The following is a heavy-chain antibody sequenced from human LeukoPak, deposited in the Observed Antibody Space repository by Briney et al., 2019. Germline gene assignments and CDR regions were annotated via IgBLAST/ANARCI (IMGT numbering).Heavy chain of an antibody. CDR3: ARDRDYGTFDY. Sequence: PGGSLRLSCAASGFTFSSYSMNWVRQAPGKGLEWVSSISVNGTYIYYSDSVKGRFTISRDNAKNSLYLEMKSLRAEDTAAYFCARDRDYGTFDYWGQGTLVTVSS. D-gene: IGHD4-17*01. V-gene: IGHV3-21*01. CDR1: GFTFSSYS. CDR2: ISVNGTYI. J-gene: IGHJ4*02.